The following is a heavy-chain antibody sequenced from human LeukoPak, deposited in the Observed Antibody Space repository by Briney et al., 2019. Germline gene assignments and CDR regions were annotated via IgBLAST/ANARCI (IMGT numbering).Heavy chain of an antibody. CDR3: AREMRTTNGAFDI. CDR2: IYYSGST. D-gene: IGHD1-1*01. CDR1: GGSISSGGYY. Sequence: SQTLSLTCTVSGGSISSGGYYWSWIRQPPGKGLEWIGYIYYSGSTNYNPSLKSRVTISVDTSKNQFSLKVSSVTAADTAVYYCAREMRTTNGAFDIWGQGTMVTVSS. V-gene: IGHV4-61*08. J-gene: IGHJ3*02.